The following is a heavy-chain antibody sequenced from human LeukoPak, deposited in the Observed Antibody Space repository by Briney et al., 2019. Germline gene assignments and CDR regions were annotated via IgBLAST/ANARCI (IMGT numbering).Heavy chain of an antibody. Sequence: GEPLQISCQSSGYKFNAYWIAGVRQLPGKGREWMGIIYPDDSDTTYSPSFQGQVTISADKSVSIAYLQWSSLKASDTAMYYCARPNITSYYDSRGYDAFDVWGQGAMVIVSS. V-gene: IGHV5-51*01. J-gene: IGHJ3*01. CDR1: GYKFNAYW. D-gene: IGHD3-22*01. CDR2: IYPDDSDT. CDR3: ARPNITSYYDSRGYDAFDV.